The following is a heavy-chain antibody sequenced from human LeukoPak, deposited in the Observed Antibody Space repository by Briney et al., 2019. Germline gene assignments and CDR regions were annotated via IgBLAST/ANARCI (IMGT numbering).Heavy chain of an antibody. CDR1: GYTFTSYG. CDR3: ARSYDIFKFGWFDP. D-gene: IGHD3-9*01. CDR2: ISAYNGNT. Sequence: ASVKVSCKASGYTFTSYGISWVRQAPGQGLEWMGWISAYNGNTNYAQKLQGRVTMTTDTSTSTAYMELRSLRSEDTAVYYCARSYDIFKFGWFDPWGQGTLVTVSS. J-gene: IGHJ5*02. V-gene: IGHV1-18*01.